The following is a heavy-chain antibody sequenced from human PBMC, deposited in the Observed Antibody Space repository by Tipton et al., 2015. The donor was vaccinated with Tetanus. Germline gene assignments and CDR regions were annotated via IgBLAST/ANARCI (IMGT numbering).Heavy chain of an antibody. CDR2: SWYDGTDK. CDR1: GFIFSSYG. V-gene: IGHV3-33*01. Sequence: SLRLSCAASGFIFSSYGIHWVRQAPGKGLEWVAGSWYDGTDKYYADSVKGRFTISRDNSKNTLYLQMNSLRAEDTAVYYCAREADCSGGSCFSGVFDNWGQGTQVTVSS. CDR3: AREADCSGGSCFSGVFDN. D-gene: IGHD2-15*01. J-gene: IGHJ4*02.